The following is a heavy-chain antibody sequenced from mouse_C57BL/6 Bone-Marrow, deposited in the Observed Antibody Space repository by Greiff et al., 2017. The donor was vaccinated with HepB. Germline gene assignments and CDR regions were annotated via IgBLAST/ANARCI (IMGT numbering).Heavy chain of an antibody. V-gene: IGHV1-64*01. J-gene: IGHJ1*03. Sequence: LQESGAELVKPGASVKLSCKASGYNFTSYWMHWVKQRPGQGLEWIGMIHPNSGSTNYNEKFKSKATLTVDKSSSTAYMQLSSLTSDDSAVYYCARLLITTGPYFDVWGTGTTVTVSS. CDR2: IHPNSGST. CDR1: GYNFTSYW. CDR3: ARLLITTGPYFDV. D-gene: IGHD1-1*01.